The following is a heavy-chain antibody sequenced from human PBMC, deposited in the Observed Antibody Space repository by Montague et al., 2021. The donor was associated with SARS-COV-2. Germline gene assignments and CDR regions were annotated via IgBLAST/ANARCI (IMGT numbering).Heavy chain of an antibody. D-gene: IGHD4-23*01. CDR1: GFTFSNYW. CDR3: AKNGGAHSLDV. Sequence: SLRLSCAASGFTFSNYWMSWVRQAPGKGLEWVANINPNESETNYVDSVKGRFSISRDNAKNSLYLQMDSLRAEDTANYYCAKNGGAHSLDVWGQGTSVSVSS. V-gene: IGHV3-7*03. CDR2: INPNESET. J-gene: IGHJ6*02.